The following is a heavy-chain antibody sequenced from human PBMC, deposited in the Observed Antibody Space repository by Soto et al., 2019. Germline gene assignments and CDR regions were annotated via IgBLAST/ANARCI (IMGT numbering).Heavy chain of an antibody. D-gene: IGHD3-10*02. J-gene: IGHJ4*02. CDR2: SSNSGTYT. V-gene: IGHV3-11*06. CDR3: ARSGDNYNVLDY. Sequence: GSLRRSCAASGFKVSEYYMGWIRQAPGKGLEWLSYSSNSGTYTRYADSVKGRFSISRDNAKNSLFLQINSLRGEDSAIYYCARSGDNYNVLDYWGQGTPVTVSS. CDR1: GFKVSEYY.